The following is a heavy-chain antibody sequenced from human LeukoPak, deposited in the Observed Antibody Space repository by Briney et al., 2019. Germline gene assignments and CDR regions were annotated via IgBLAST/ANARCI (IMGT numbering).Heavy chain of an antibody. CDR3: AKSTYYDFWSGYLDY. CDR1: GFTFDDYA. V-gene: IGHV3-9*03. J-gene: IGHJ4*02. CDR2: ISWNSGRI. Sequence: GRSLRLSCAASGFTFDDYAMHWVRQAPGKGLEWVSGISWNSGRIGYADSVKGRFTISRDNAKNSLYLQMNSLKPEDMAVYYCAKSTYYDFWSGYLDYWGQGTRVTVSS. D-gene: IGHD3-3*01.